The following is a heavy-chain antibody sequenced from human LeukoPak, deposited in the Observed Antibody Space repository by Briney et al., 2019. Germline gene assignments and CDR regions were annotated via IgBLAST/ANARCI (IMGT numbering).Heavy chain of an antibody. D-gene: IGHD4/OR15-4a*01. CDR1: GFTFSTYW. V-gene: IGHV3-7*01. CDR3: ARLKDDVAKLDY. Sequence: GGSLRLSCAASGFTFSTYWMSWVRQAPGKGLEWVANINQDGSQKRYVDSVQGRFTISRDNTRNSLFLQMNSLRAEDTAVYYCARLKDDVAKLDYWGQGTLVTVSS. J-gene: IGHJ4*02. CDR2: INQDGSQK.